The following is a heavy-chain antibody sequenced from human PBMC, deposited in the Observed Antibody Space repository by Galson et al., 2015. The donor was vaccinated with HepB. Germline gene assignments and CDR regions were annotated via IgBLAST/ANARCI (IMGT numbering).Heavy chain of an antibody. V-gene: IGHV3-23*01. CDR1: GFTFSRYA. D-gene: IGHD2-2*01. CDR2: FSDSGDIT. Sequence: SLRLSCAASGFTFSRYAMAWVRQAPGKGLEWVSGFSDSGDITYYADSVKGRFTISRDNSKNRLYLQMNSLRAEDTAVYYCAKVSCSITTCYPRRGEEIFNFDYWGQRTLVTVSS. J-gene: IGHJ4*02. CDR3: AKVSCSITTCYPRRGEEIFNFDY.